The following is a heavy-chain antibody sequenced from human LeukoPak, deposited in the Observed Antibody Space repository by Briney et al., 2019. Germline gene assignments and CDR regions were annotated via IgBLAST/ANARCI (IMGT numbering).Heavy chain of an antibody. V-gene: IGHV3-30*03. J-gene: IGHJ5*02. CDR1: GFTLTYYG. CDR3: ATPKPPPRA. CDR2: ISYDGSNK. Sequence: GGSLRLSCAASGFTLTYYGMHWVRQAPGKGLEWVAVISYDGSNKYYVSSVQGRFTISRDNSKNTLYLQMNSLRAEDTAVYYCATPKPPPRAWGKETLVTVSS.